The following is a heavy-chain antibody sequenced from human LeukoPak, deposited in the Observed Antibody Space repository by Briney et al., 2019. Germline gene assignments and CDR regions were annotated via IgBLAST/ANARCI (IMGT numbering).Heavy chain of an antibody. CDR3: ASKSAYDFGFDY. CDR2: IYHSGSP. D-gene: IGHD5-12*01. Sequence: PSETLSLTWTVSGYSISSGYYWGWIRQPRGKGLEWVGNIYHSGSPYYNPSLMSRATISKDTPKNQFSLKLTSVTAADTAVYYCASKSAYDFGFDYWGQGALVTVSS. CDR1: GYSISSGYY. V-gene: IGHV4-38-2*02. J-gene: IGHJ4*02.